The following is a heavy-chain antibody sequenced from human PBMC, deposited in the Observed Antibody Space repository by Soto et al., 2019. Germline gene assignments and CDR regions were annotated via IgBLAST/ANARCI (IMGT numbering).Heavy chain of an antibody. Sequence: ETLSLTCAVSGYSISSGYYWGWIRQPPGKGLEWIGSIYHSGSTYYNPSLKSRVTISVGTSKNQFSLKLSSVTAADTAVYYCARVPYDTYDGGWFDPWGQGTLVTVS. J-gene: IGHJ5*02. CDR3: ARVPYDTYDGGWFDP. V-gene: IGHV4-38-2*01. CDR1: GYSISSGYY. D-gene: IGHD3-22*01. CDR2: IYHSGST.